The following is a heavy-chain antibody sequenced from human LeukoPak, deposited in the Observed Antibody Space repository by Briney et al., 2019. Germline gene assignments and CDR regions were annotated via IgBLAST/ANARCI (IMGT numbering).Heavy chain of an antibody. Sequence: ASVKVSCKASGYSFVGYGITWVRQAPGQGLEWMGWFNPENGNTNYAQKVQGRVTMTADTSTSTSYMELRSLRSDDTAVYYCAKGGLNAFDIWGQGTMVTVSS. V-gene: IGHV1-18*01. CDR3: AKGGLNAFDI. CDR2: FNPENGNT. J-gene: IGHJ3*02. CDR1: GYSFVGYG.